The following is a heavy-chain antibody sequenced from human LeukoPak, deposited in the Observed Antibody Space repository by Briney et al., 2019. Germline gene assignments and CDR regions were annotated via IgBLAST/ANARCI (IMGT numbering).Heavy chain of an antibody. J-gene: IGHJ3*02. D-gene: IGHD5-24*01. CDR1: GFTFSSYG. CDR3: ARAATRDGYSSTHAFDI. CDR2: IRYDGSNK. Sequence: PGGSLRLSCAASGFTFSSYGMHWVRQAPGKGLEWVAFIRYDGSNKYDADSVKGRFTISRDNSKNTLYLQMNSLRVEDTAVYYCARAATRDGYSSTHAFDIWGQGTMVTVSS. V-gene: IGHV3-30*02.